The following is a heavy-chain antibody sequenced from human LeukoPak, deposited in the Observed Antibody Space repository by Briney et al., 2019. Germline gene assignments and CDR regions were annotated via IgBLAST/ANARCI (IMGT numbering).Heavy chain of an antibody. D-gene: IGHD5-24*01. Sequence: SETLSLTCTVSGDTIRIYFWRWIRQPPGKGLEWVGYIYHSGSTNYKTSLESRVSRSVDTSKNQFSLKLTSITAADTAVYYCARLSSGGEGYRTDYCFGLWGRGTLVTVSS. CDR2: IYHSGST. CDR3: ARLSSGGEGYRTDYCFGL. CDR1: GDTIRIYF. V-gene: IGHV4-59*01. J-gene: IGHJ2*01.